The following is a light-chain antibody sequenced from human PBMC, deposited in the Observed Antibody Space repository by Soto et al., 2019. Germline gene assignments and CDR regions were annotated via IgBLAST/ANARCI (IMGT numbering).Light chain of an antibody. CDR3: QQSYSTPRT. J-gene: IGKJ1*01. V-gene: IGKV1-39*01. CDR2: AAS. Sequence: DIQMTQSPSSLSASVGDRVTITCRASQSISSYLNWYQQKPGKAPKLLIYAASSLQSGVPSRFSGSGSGTYFTLTISSLPPEDFATYYCQQSYSTPRTFGQGTKVEIK. CDR1: QSISSY.